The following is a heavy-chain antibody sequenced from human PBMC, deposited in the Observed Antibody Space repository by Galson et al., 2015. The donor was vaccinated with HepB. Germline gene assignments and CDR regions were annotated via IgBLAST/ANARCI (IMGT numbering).Heavy chain of an antibody. CDR3: AKGRYGDYGFDY. Sequence: LRLSCAASGFTFSSYAMSWVRQAPGKGLEWVSAISGSGGSTYYADSVKGRFTISRDNSKNTLYLQMNSLRAEDTAVYYCAKGRYGDYGFDYWGQGTLVTVSS. D-gene: IGHD4-17*01. CDR2: ISGSGGST. J-gene: IGHJ4*02. CDR1: GFTFSSYA. V-gene: IGHV3-23*01.